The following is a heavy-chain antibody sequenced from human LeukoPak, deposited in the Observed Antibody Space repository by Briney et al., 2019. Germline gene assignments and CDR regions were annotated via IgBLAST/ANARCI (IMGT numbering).Heavy chain of an antibody. CDR2: NYTSGTA. CDR1: GGSINNYY. CDR3: EGHPLGYCSGGRCWDYYYYMNV. J-gene: IGHJ6*03. V-gene: IGHV4-4*09. Sequence: AETLSLTCTVSGGSINNYYWNWIRQPPAKGLEWVGYNYTSGTATYNPSLKSRVTITIDTARNQLSLKLTSVTAADMAVYYCEGHPLGYCSGGRCWDYYYYMNVWGKGTTVTVSS. D-gene: IGHD2-15*01.